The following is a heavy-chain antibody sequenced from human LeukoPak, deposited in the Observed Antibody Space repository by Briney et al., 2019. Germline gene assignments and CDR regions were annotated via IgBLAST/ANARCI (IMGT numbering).Heavy chain of an antibody. CDR1: GFTFSVHG. Sequence: PGGSLRLPCVASGFTFSVHGMTWVRQAPGEGLEWVSSVGGGIDIYYADSVKGRFTASRDDSMKTVYLQMNSLRAEDTAVYYCAKDATPHNGIWDNFDHWGQGTPVTVSS. J-gene: IGHJ4*02. CDR2: VGGGIDI. D-gene: IGHD1-26*01. V-gene: IGHV3-23*01. CDR3: AKDATPHNGIWDNFDH.